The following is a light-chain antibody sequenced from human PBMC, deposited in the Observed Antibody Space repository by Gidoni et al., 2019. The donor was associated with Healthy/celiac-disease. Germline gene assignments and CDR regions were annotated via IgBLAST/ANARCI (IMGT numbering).Light chain of an antibody. CDR2: WAS. J-gene: IGKJ3*01. Sequence: DSVMIQSPDPLAVARGERATINSNSSQSVLYSSNNKNYLAWYQQKPGQPPKLLIYWASTRDSGVPDRFSGSGSGTDFTLTISRLEAEDVAVYYCQQYYSTPLTFXPXTKVDIK. V-gene: IGKV4-1*01. CDR1: QSVLYSSNNKNY. CDR3: QQYYSTPLT.